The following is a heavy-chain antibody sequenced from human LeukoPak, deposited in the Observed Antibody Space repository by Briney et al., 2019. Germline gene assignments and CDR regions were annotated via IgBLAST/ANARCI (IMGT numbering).Heavy chain of an antibody. J-gene: IGHJ6*04. Sequence: GGSLRLSCTASGFTFGDYAMSWVREAPGKGREGVGFIRSKAYGGTTEYAAGVKGRFTISRDDSKSIANLQMNSLKTEDTAVYYCTRDLRVNVVVPAAILLYYGMDVWGKGTTVTVSS. CDR3: TRDLRVNVVVPAAILLYYGMDV. CDR2: IRSKAYGGTT. D-gene: IGHD2-2*02. V-gene: IGHV3-49*04. CDR1: GFTFGDYA.